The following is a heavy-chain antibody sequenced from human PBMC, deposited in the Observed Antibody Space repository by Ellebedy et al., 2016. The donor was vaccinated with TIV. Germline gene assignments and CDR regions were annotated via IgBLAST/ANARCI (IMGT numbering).Heavy chain of an antibody. Sequence: AASVKVSCKASGGTFSSYAISWVRQAPGQGLEWMGRIIPILGIANYAQKFQGRVTITADKSTSTAYMELSSLRSEDTAVYYCAKTPPRELVNGAFDIWGQGTTVTVSS. D-gene: IGHD6-6*01. J-gene: IGHJ3*02. V-gene: IGHV1-69*04. CDR1: GGTFSSYA. CDR3: AKTPPRELVNGAFDI. CDR2: IIPILGIA.